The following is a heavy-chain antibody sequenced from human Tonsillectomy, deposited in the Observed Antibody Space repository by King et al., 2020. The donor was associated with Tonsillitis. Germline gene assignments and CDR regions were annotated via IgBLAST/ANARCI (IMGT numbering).Heavy chain of an antibody. D-gene: IGHD4/OR15-4a*01. J-gene: IGHJ3*02. CDR3: AGLVPALYHVLSDAFDI. Sequence: QLQESGPGLVKPSETLSLTCTVSGGSINSSSYYWGWIRQPPGKGLEWIGTIYYSGSTYYNPPHKSRVTVSVDTSKNQFSLKLSSVTAADTAVYYWAGLVPALYHVLSDAFDIWGQGTMVTVSS. V-gene: IGHV4-39*01. CDR1: GGSINSSSYY. CDR2: IYYSGST.